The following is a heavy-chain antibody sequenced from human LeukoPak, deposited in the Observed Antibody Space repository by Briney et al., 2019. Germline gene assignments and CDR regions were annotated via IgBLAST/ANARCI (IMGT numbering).Heavy chain of an antibody. Sequence: ASVKVSCKASGYTFTSSDINWVRQATGQGLEWMGWMNPNSGNTGYAQKFQGRLTITRNNSINTAYMELSSLRSEDTAVYYCAREVQAYGFWSTDYYMDVWGKGTTVTVSS. J-gene: IGHJ6*03. CDR2: MNPNSGNT. CDR1: GYTFTSSD. D-gene: IGHD3/OR15-3a*01. V-gene: IGHV1-8*03. CDR3: AREVQAYGFWSTDYYMDV.